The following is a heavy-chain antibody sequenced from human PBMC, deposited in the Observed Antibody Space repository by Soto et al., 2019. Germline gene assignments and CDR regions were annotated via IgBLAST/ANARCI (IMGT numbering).Heavy chain of an antibody. CDR1: GFTFSRFA. J-gene: IGHJ4*02. CDR2: ISGSGDST. Sequence: VGSLRLSCADSGFTFSRFAMSWVRQAPGKGLEWVSAISGSGDSTYYSDSVKGRFTISRDNSKNTLYLQMNSLRAEDTAVYYCATRGPQYYFDNWGQGTLVTVSS. D-gene: IGHD3-10*01. CDR3: ATRGPQYYFDN. V-gene: IGHV3-23*01.